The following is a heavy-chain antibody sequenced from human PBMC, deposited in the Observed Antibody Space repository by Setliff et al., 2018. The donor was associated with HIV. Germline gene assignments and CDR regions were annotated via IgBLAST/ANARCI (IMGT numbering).Heavy chain of an antibody. Sequence: SVKVSCKASGYTFTSYAIQWVRQARGQRPEWIGWIVVGSGKTNYAQKFQERVTMTRDTSTSTVYMELSSLRSEETAVYYCARAQGYCSSTSCYFQDLFDPWGQGTLVTVSS. V-gene: IGHV1-58*02. CDR3: ARAQGYCSSTSCYFQDLFDP. J-gene: IGHJ5*02. CDR1: GYTFTSYA. D-gene: IGHD2-2*01. CDR2: IVVGSGKT.